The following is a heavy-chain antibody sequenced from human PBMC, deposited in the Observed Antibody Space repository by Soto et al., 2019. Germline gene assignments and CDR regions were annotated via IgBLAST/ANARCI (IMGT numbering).Heavy chain of an antibody. CDR3: TKASSDRNHMEV. Sequence: GGSLRLSCSASGFTFNTYAMSWVRQAPGRRLEWVSTISASGGRTYYADSVKGRFTVSRDNSQNTLRLDMDSLRAEDTALYYCTKASSDRNHMEVWGPGTTVTVSS. J-gene: IGHJ6*02. CDR1: GFTFNTYA. V-gene: IGHV3-23*01. CDR2: ISASGGRT.